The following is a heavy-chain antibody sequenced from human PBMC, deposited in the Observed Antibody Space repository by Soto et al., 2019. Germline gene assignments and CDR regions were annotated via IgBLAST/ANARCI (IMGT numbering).Heavy chain of an antibody. CDR3: ARRNFVPKYSSGPTIDY. D-gene: IGHD6-19*01. CDR1: GGSFSGYY. CDR2: INHSGST. J-gene: IGHJ4*02. Sequence: SETLSLTCAVYGGSFSGYYWSWIRQPPGKGLEWIWEINHSGSTNYNPSLKSRVTISVDTSKNQFSLKLSSVTAADTAVYYCARRNFVPKYSSGPTIDYWGQGTLVTVSS. V-gene: IGHV4-34*01.